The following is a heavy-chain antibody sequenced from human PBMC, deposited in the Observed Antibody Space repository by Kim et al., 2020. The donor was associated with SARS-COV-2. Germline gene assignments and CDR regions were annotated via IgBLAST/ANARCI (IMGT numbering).Heavy chain of an antibody. D-gene: IGHD6-19*01. Sequence: GGSLRLSCTASGFTFSDHFMDWVRQAPGKGLEWVGRTRDKAHDYTTEYAASVKGRFTISRDDSKNSLFLQMNNLKTEDTAVYYCSRVAGSSGWSDYWGQGTLVTVSS. V-gene: IGHV3-72*01. CDR2: TRDKAHDYTT. CDR3: SRVAGSSGWSDY. J-gene: IGHJ4*02. CDR1: GFTFSDHF.